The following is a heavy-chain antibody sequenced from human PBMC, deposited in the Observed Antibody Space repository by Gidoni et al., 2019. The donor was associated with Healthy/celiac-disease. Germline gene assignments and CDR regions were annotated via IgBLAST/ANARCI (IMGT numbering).Heavy chain of an antibody. V-gene: IGHV3-30-3*01. CDR1: GFTFSSHA. J-gene: IGHJ2*01. CDR3: ARDPWTVNLLSGRAGYFDL. Sequence: QVQLVESGGDVVQHCMSLRLPCAAPGFTFSSHAIPGGRQAPGQGLQWVAVISYDGSNKYYADSVKGRFTISRDNSKNTLYLQMNSLGAEDTAVYYCARDPWTVNLLSGRAGYFDLWGRGTLVTVSS. CDR2: ISYDGSNK. D-gene: IGHD1-1*01.